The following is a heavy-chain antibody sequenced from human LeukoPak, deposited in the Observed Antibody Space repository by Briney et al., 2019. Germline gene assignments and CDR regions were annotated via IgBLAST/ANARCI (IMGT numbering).Heavy chain of an antibody. CDR2: INPNSGGT. CDR1: GYIFTGYH. J-gene: IGHJ4*02. D-gene: IGHD1-26*01. Sequence: ASVKVSCKASGYIFTGYHMHWVRQAPGQGLEWMGWINPNSGGTNYGQKFQGRVTMTRDTSIDTAYMELSTLRSDDTAMYYCATEDVVGASSHWGQGTLVTVSS. CDR3: ATEDVVGASSH. V-gene: IGHV1-2*02.